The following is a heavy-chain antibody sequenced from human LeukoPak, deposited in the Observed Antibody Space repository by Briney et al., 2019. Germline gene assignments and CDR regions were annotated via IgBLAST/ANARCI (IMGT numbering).Heavy chain of an antibody. CDR2: IYYSGST. CDR3: ARQAYYDYVWGSYRPLPFDY. D-gene: IGHD3-16*02. V-gene: IGHV4-39*01. J-gene: IGHJ4*02. Sequence: SETLSLTCTVSGGSISSSSYYWGWLRQPPGKGLEWIGSIYYSGSTYYNPSLKSRVTISVDTSKNQFSLKLSSVTAADTAVYYCARQAYYDYVWGSYRPLPFDYWGQGTLVTVSS. CDR1: GGSISSSSYY.